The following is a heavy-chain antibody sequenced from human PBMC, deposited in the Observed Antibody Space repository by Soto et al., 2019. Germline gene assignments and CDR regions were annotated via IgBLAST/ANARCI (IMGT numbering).Heavy chain of an antibody. CDR2: IYYSGST. CDR1: GGSISSSSYY. Sequence: KPSETLSLTCTVSGGSISSSSYYWGWIRQPPGKGLEWIGSIYYSGSTYYNPSLKSRVTISVDTSKNQFSLKLSSVTAADTAVYYCATYDILTGPVYGMDVWGQGTTVTVSS. V-gene: IGHV4-39*01. J-gene: IGHJ6*02. D-gene: IGHD3-9*01. CDR3: ATYDILTGPVYGMDV.